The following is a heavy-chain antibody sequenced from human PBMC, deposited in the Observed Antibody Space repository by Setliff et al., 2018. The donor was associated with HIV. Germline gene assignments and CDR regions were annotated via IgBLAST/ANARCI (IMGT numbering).Heavy chain of an antibody. CDR1: GASISGSDYY. D-gene: IGHD2-15*01. J-gene: IGHJ6*03. CDR2: IYYSGSA. Sequence: PSETLSLTCSVFGASISGSDYYWGWIRQLPEKGLEWIGSIYYSGSAYHNPSLKGRVAMSVDTAKKQFSLKLTSLTGADTAVYYCVRVGGGSWLGIHYYYYMDVWGKGITVTVSS. V-gene: IGHV4-39*01. CDR3: VRVGGGSWLGIHYYYYMDV.